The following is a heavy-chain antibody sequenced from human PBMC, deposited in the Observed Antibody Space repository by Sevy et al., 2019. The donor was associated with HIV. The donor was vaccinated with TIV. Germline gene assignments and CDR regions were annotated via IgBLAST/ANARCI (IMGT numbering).Heavy chain of an antibody. CDR1: GYTFTNYH. J-gene: IGHJ1*01. CDR3: ARAPSGSQGPGQYFHH. V-gene: IGHV1-18*01. Sequence: ASVKVSCKASGYTFTNYHITWVRQAPGQGLEWMEWITPNNGNTNYARRLQGRVTMTTDTSTATAYMELRNLRSDDTAVYFCARAPSGSQGPGQYFHHWGQGTLVTVSS. CDR2: ITPNNGNT. D-gene: IGHD1-26*01.